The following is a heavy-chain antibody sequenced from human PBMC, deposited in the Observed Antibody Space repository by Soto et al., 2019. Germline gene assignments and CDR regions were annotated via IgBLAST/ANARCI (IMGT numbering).Heavy chain of an antibody. CDR1: GFTFSSYS. J-gene: IGHJ6*02. Sequence: EVQLVESGGGLVKPGGSLRLSCAASGFTFSSYSMNWVRQAPGKGLEWVSSISSSSSYIYYADSVKGRFTISRDNAKNSLYLQMNSLRAEDTAVYYCARVPKNDFWSGYFAGFYGMDVWGQGTTVTVSS. V-gene: IGHV3-21*01. D-gene: IGHD3-3*01. CDR2: ISSSSSYI. CDR3: ARVPKNDFWSGYFAGFYGMDV.